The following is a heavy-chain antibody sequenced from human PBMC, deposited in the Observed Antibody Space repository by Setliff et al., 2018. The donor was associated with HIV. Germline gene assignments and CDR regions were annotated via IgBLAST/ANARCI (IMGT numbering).Heavy chain of an antibody. Sequence: GGSLRLSCAASGFTFSSYGIHWVRQAPGKGLEWVAFIRYTGSNKYYADSVKGRFTISRDNSKNTLYLQMNSLRAEDTAVYYCAKSDYYDSSGYYLPGAFDIWGQGTMVTVSS. CDR3: AKSDYYDSSGYYLPGAFDI. CDR1: GFTFSSYG. V-gene: IGHV3-30*02. J-gene: IGHJ3*02. CDR2: IRYTGSNK. D-gene: IGHD3-22*01.